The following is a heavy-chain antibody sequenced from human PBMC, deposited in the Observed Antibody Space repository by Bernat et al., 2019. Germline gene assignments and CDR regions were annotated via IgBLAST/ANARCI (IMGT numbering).Heavy chain of an antibody. CDR3: ARGTYYDTYYYMDV. D-gene: IGHD3-9*01. CDR1: GFTFSSYA. J-gene: IGHJ6*03. CDR2: ISYDGSNK. Sequence: QVQLVESGRGVVQPGRSLRLSCAASGFTFSSYAMHWVRRAPGKGLEWVAVISYDGSNKYYADSVKGRFTISRDNSKNTLYLQMNSLRAEDTAVYYCARGTYYDTYYYMDVWGKGTTVTVSS. V-gene: IGHV3-30*01.